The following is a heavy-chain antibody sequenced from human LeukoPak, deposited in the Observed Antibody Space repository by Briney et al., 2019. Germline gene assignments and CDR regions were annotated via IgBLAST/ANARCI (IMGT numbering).Heavy chain of an antibody. CDR2: ISGSGGST. CDR3: AKVGQQWLIPEEN. D-gene: IGHD3-16*01. CDR1: GFTFSSYA. Sequence: GGSLRLSCAASGFTFSSYAMSWVRQAPGKGLEWVSAISGSGGSTYYADSVKGRFTISRDNSKNTLYLQMNSLRADDTAVYYCAKVGQQWLIPEENWGQGTLVTVSS. J-gene: IGHJ4*02. V-gene: IGHV3-23*01.